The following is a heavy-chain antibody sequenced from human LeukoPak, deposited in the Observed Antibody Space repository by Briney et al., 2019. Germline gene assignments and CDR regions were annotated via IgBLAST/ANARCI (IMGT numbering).Heavy chain of an antibody. V-gene: IGHV3-49*03. Sequence: GGSLRLSCTTSGFTFGDYSINWIRQAPGKGLEWVSLARSKAYGETTEYAASVEGRFTVSRDDSRTIAYLQMNSLRTEDTAFYFSTRGQTLPGAKYYFDHWGQGTLVSVSS. CDR3: TRGQTLPGAKYYFDH. J-gene: IGHJ4*02. CDR2: ARSKAYGETT. CDR1: GFTFGDYS. D-gene: IGHD2-2*01.